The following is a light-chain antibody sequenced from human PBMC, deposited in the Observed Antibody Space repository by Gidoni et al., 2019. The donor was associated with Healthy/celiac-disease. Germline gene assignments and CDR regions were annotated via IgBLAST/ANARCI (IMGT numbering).Light chain of an antibody. Sequence: DLQMTQSPSSLSASGGDSVTITCRASQSIRSYLNWYQQKPGKAPKLLIYAASSLQSGVPSRFSGSGPGTDFTLTISSLQPEDFATYYCQQSYRTLWTFGQGTKVEIK. CDR1: QSIRSY. CDR2: AAS. J-gene: IGKJ1*01. CDR3: QQSYRTLWT. V-gene: IGKV1-39*01.